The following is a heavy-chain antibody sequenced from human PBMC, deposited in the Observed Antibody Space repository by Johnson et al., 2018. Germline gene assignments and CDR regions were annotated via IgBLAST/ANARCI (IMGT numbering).Heavy chain of an antibody. CDR2: IYYSGNT. CDR3: ARETRTDYDISPGYSSVPYRDL. Sequence: QVQLQESGPGLVKPSETLSLTCTVSGGSIRPAYWSWIRQSPGKELEWIGDIYYSGNTHYNPSLKSRVTISLDRSHNQFSLRLNSVTVADTAVYYCARETRTDYDISPGYSSVPYRDLWGKGTTVTVSS. CDR1: GGSIRPAY. D-gene: IGHD3-9*01. V-gene: IGHV4-59*01. J-gene: IGHJ6*04.